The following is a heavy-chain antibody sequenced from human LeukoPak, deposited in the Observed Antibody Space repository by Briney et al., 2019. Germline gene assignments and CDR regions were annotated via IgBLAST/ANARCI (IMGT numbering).Heavy chain of an antibody. J-gene: IGHJ6*03. CDR2: INHSGST. V-gene: IGHV4-34*01. CDR3: ARGHYYYYYYMDV. Sequence: SETLSLTCAVYGGSFSGYYLSWIRQPPGKGLEWIGEINHSGSTNYNPSLKSRVTISVDTSKNQFSLKLSSVTAADTAVYYCARGHYYYYYYMDVWGKGTTVTVSS. CDR1: GGSFSGYY.